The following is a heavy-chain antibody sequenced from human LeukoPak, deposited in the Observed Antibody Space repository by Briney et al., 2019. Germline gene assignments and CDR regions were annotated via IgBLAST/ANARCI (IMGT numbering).Heavy chain of an antibody. CDR1: GGSISSYY. CDR3: ARGRHSYGDLYFDL. CDR2: IYYSGST. D-gene: IGHD5-18*01. J-gene: IGHJ2*01. V-gene: IGHV4-59*01. Sequence: SETLSLTCTVSGGSISSYYWSWIRQPPGKGLDWIGYIYYSGSTKHNPSLKSRVNISVDTSKNQFSLKLSSVTAADTAVYYCARGRHSYGDLYFDLWGRGTLVTVSS.